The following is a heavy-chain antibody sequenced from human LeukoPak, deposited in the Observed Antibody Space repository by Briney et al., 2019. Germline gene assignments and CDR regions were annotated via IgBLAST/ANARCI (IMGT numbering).Heavy chain of an antibody. Sequence: GGSLRLSCAASGFTFSSYSMNWVRQAPGKGLEWVSSISSSSSYIYYADSVKGRFTISRDNAKNSLYLQMNSLRAEDTAVYYCASGLPALAYYYDSSGYYLDAFDIWGQGTMVTVSS. CDR3: ASGLPALAYYYDSSGYYLDAFDI. D-gene: IGHD3-22*01. CDR2: ISSSSSYI. V-gene: IGHV3-21*01. J-gene: IGHJ3*02. CDR1: GFTFSSYS.